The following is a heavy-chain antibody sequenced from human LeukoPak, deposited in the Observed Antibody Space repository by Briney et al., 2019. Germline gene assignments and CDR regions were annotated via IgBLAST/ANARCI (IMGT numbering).Heavy chain of an antibody. Sequence: ASVKVSCKASGYTFTGYYMHWVRQAPGQGLEWMGWINPNSGGTNYAQKFQGRVTMTRDTSISTAHMELSRLRSDDTAVYHCARDWGERSAFDIWGQGTMVTVSS. CDR3: ARDWGERSAFDI. CDR2: INPNSGGT. D-gene: IGHD3-16*01. J-gene: IGHJ3*02. CDR1: GYTFTGYY. V-gene: IGHV1-2*02.